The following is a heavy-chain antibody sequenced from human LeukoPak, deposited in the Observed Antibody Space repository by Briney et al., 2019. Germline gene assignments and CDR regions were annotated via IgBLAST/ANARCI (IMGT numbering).Heavy chain of an antibody. Sequence: GGSLRLSCAASGFTVSSNYMSWVRQAPGKGLEWVSVIYSGGSTYYADSVKGRFTISRDNSKNTLYLQMNSLRAEDMAVYYCARDGYYYDSSGYPGAFDIWGQGTMVTVSS. CDR3: ARDGYYYDSSGYPGAFDI. V-gene: IGHV3-53*01. CDR2: IYSGGST. CDR1: GFTVSSNY. J-gene: IGHJ3*02. D-gene: IGHD3-22*01.